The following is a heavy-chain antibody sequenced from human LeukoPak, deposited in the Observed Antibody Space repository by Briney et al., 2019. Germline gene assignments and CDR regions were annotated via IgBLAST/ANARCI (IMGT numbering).Heavy chain of an antibody. CDR3: ARAGVGSNWFDP. CDR2: ISYDGSNK. D-gene: IGHD2-2*01. CDR1: GFTFSSYG. Sequence: GGSLRLSCAASGFTFSSYGMHWVRQAPGKGLEWVAVISYDGSNKYYADSVKGRFTISRDNVKNSLYLQMNSLRPEDTAVYYCARAGVGSNWFDPWGQGTLVTVSS. V-gene: IGHV3-30*03. J-gene: IGHJ5*02.